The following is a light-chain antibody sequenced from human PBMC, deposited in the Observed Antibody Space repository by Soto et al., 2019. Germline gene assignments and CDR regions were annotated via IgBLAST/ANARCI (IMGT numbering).Light chain of an antibody. V-gene: IGLV7-46*01. CDR1: SGAVTNGHY. CDR2: DTT. J-gene: IGLJ1*01. CDR3: LLSYNGPYV. Sequence: QAVVTQEPSLTVSPGGTVTLTCGSSSGAVTNGHYPYWFQQKPGQAPRTLIYDTTNRHSWTPARFSGSLLGGKAALTLSGAHPEDEAEYYCLLSYNGPYVFGTGTKLIVL.